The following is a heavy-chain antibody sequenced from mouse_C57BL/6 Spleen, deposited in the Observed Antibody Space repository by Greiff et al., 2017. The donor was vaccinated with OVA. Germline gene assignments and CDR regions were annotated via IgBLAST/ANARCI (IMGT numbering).Heavy chain of an antibody. CDR3: ARGAIYYGYDWFAY. CDR2: INPSTGGT. Sequence: EVKLVESGPELVKPGASVMISCKASGYSFTGYYMNWVKQSPEKSLEWIGEINPSTGGTTYNQKFKAKATLTVDKSSSTAYMQLKSLTSEDSAVYYCARGAIYYGYDWFAYWGQGTLVTVSA. CDR1: GYSFTGYY. V-gene: IGHV1-42*01. D-gene: IGHD2-2*01. J-gene: IGHJ3*01.